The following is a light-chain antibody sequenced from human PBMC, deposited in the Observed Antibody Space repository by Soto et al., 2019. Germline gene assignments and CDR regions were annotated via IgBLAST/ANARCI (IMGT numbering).Light chain of an antibody. J-gene: IGLJ1*01. V-gene: IGLV2-11*01. CDR3: CSFAGDFTFV. Sequence: QSVLTQPRSVSGSPGQSVTISCAGTSSDVGAYNYVSWFQQHPGKAPKVMIYDVNKRPSGVPDRFSGSKSGNTASLTISGLQAEDEADYYCCSFAGDFTFVFGTGTKLTVL. CDR2: DVN. CDR1: SSDVGAYNY.